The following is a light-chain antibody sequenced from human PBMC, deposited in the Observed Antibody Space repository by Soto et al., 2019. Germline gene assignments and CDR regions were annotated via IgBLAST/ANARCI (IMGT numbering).Light chain of an antibody. J-gene: IGLJ1*01. CDR1: TSDVRGYSY. Sequence: QSALTQPASVSGSPGQSITISCTGTTSDVRGYSYVSWYQQHPGKAPKLMIYEVSNRPSGVSNRFSGSKSGNTASLTISGLQAEDEADYYCTSYTSSSSTYVFGTGTKVTVL. CDR2: EVS. CDR3: TSYTSSSSTYV. V-gene: IGLV2-14*01.